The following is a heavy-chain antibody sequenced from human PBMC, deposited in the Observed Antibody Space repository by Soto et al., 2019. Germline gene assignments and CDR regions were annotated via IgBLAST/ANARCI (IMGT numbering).Heavy chain of an antibody. CDR1: GFTFDDYA. Sequence: QPAGSLRLSCAASGFTFDDYAMHWVRQAPGKGLEWVSSISWNSGTIAYAASVKGRFTISRDNANNSVYLQMNSLRPEDTALYFCAKDLFRGVIMTGILLDWWGQGT. J-gene: IGHJ4*01. D-gene: IGHD3-10*01. V-gene: IGHV3-9*01. CDR2: ISWNSGTI. CDR3: AKDLFRGVIMTGILLDW.